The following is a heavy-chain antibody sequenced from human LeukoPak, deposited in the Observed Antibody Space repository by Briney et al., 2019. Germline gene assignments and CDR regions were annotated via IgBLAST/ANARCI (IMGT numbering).Heavy chain of an antibody. V-gene: IGHV4-59*08. D-gene: IGHD5/OR15-5a*01. CDR1: GDSISSDY. Sequence: SETLSLTCTVSGDSISSDYWNWIRQPPGKGLEWIGYMFYSGSTNHNPSLKSRVTISVDTSKNQFSLKLSSVTAADTAVYYCARRGVSTISWYFDLWGRGTLVTAPS. CDR3: ARRGVSTISWYFDL. J-gene: IGHJ2*01. CDR2: MFYSGST.